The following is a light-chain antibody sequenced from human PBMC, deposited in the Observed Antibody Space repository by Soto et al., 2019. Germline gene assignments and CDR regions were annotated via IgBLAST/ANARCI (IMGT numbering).Light chain of an antibody. Sequence: EVVLTQSPATLSLSPGERATLSCRASQNVRTFLDWYQQKPGQAPRLLIFGASIRDTGIPDRFRGTGSGTDFTLTISDLEPEDSAVYHCQQYGSAPLSFGGGTKVDIK. V-gene: IGKV3-20*01. CDR2: GAS. J-gene: IGKJ4*01. CDR1: QNVRTF. CDR3: QQYGSAPLS.